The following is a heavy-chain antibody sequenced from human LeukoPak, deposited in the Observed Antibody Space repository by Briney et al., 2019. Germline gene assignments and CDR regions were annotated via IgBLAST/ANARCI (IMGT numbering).Heavy chain of an antibody. CDR3: ARPQRDYCSSTSCYSGPWWFDP. V-gene: IGHV1-18*01. Sequence: ASVKVSCKASGYTFTSYGISWVRQAPGQGPEWMGWISAYNGNTNYAQKLQGRVTMTTDTSTSTAYMELRSLRSDDTAVYYCARPQRDYCSSTSCYSGPWWFDPWGQGTLVTVSS. CDR2: ISAYNGNT. D-gene: IGHD2-2*01. CDR1: GYTFTSYG. J-gene: IGHJ5*02.